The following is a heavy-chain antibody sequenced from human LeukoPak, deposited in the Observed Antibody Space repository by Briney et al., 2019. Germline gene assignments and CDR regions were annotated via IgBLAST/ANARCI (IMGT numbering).Heavy chain of an antibody. CDR3: AELGITMIGGV. D-gene: IGHD3-10*02. CDR2: ISCSGSTI. J-gene: IGHJ6*03. CDR1: GFTFSSYE. Sequence: GGSLRLSCAASGFTFSSYEMNWVRQAPGKGLEWVSLISCSGSTIYYADSVKGRFTISRDNAKNSLYLQMNSLRAEDTAVYYCAELGITMIGGVWGKGSTVTI. V-gene: IGHV3-48*03.